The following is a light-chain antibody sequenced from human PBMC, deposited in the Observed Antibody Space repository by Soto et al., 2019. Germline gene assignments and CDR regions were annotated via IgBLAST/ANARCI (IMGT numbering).Light chain of an antibody. CDR2: EGT. J-gene: IGLJ1*01. V-gene: IGLV2-23*01. Sequence: QSALTQPASVSGSPGQSITISCTGTSRDVGSYNIVSWYQQHPGNAPKLIIYEGTKRPSGVSYRFSGSKSGNTASLTISGLQEEDEGDYHCCSFAGSSTYVFGTGTKVTVL. CDR1: SRDVGSYNI. CDR3: CSFAGSSTYV.